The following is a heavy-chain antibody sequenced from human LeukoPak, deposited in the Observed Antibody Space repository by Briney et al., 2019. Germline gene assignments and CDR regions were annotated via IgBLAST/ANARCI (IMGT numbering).Heavy chain of an antibody. J-gene: IGHJ4*02. CDR3: ARDVVGWLQPS. D-gene: IGHD5-24*01. V-gene: IGHV1-2*02. Sequence: ASVKVSCKASGYTFTGYYMHWVRQAPGQGLEWMGWINPNSVGTNYGQKFQGRVTMTRDTSISTAYMELSRLRSDDTAVYYCARDVVGWLQPSWGQGTLVTVSS. CDR2: INPNSVGT. CDR1: GYTFTGYY.